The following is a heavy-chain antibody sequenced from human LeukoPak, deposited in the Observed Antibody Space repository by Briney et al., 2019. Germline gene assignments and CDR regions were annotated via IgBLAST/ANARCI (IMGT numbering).Heavy chain of an antibody. CDR2: IYYSGST. Sequence: SETLSLTCTVSGGSISSYYWSWIRQPPGKGLEWIGYIYYSGSTNYKPSLKSRVTISVDTSKNQFSLKLSSVTAADTAVYYCARLYGSGRNGYYYYYMDVWGKGTTVTISS. J-gene: IGHJ6*03. CDR1: GGSISSYY. D-gene: IGHD3-10*01. V-gene: IGHV4-59*12. CDR3: ARLYGSGRNGYYYYYMDV.